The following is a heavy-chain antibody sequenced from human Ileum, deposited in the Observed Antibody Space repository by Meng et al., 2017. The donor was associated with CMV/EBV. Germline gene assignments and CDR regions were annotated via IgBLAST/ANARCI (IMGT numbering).Heavy chain of an antibody. Sequence: QVELQEVDPALVKPSETLSLTCSVSGGSISSYYWSWIRQAPGKGLEWIGYVYSTGSTNYSPSLRSRVTISVDTSRNQFSLRLSSVTAADTAVYYCARTGRFGSYYFDYWGQGTLVTVSS. J-gene: IGHJ4*02. CDR2: VYSTGST. D-gene: IGHD3-10*01. V-gene: IGHV4-59*01. CDR1: GGSISSYY. CDR3: ARTGRFGSYYFDY.